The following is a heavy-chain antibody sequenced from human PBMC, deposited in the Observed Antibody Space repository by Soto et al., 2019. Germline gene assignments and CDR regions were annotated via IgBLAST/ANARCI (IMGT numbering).Heavy chain of an antibody. CDR1: GFTFSNFA. CDR3: ARGANSVTYQGTYGWFDP. J-gene: IGHJ5*02. CDR2: ISSNGVNT. V-gene: IGHV3-64*01. Sequence: EVQLVESGGGLVQPGGSLRLSCAASGFTFSNFAMHWVRQAPGKGLEYVSGISSNGVNTFHGNSMKGRFTISKDNSKNTLYLHMASLRPEDIAVYYCARGANSVTYQGTYGWFDPWGQGTLVTVSS. D-gene: IGHD1-26*01.